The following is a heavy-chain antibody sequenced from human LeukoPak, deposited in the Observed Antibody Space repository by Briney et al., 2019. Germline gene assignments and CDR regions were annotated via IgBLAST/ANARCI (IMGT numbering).Heavy chain of an antibody. CDR2: ISSSGSAI. V-gene: IGHV3-48*03. Sequence: PGGSLRLSCAASGFTFSSYEMNWVRQAPGKGLERVSFISSSGSAIHYADSVRGRFTISRDNAKNSLYLQMSRLRAEDTAVYYCAREKLSFFDSSGYYDPWGQGTLVTVSS. CDR3: AREKLSFFDSSGYYDP. J-gene: IGHJ5*02. CDR1: GFTFSSYE. D-gene: IGHD3-22*01.